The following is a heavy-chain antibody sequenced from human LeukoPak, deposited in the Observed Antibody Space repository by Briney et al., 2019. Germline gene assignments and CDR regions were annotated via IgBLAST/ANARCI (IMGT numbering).Heavy chain of an antibody. V-gene: IGHV3-30*04. CDR3: AKEHDLWHEEGNWFDP. CDR2: ISYDGSNK. CDR1: GFTFSSYA. Sequence: GGSLRLSCAASGFTFSSYAMHWVRQAPGKGLEWVAVISYDGSNKYYADSVKGRFTISRDNSKNTLYLQMNSLRPEDTAVYYCAKEHDLWHEEGNWFDPWGQGTLVTVSS. J-gene: IGHJ5*02. D-gene: IGHD3-3*01.